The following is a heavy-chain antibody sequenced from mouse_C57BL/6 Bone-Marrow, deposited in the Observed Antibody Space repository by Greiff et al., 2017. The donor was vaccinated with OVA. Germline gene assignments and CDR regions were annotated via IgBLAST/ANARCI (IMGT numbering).Heavy chain of an antibody. CDR3: ARMRRDYYYGSSPFFDY. J-gene: IGHJ2*01. V-gene: IGHV2-2*01. CDR2: IWSGGST. Sequence: VQLQQSGPGLVQPSQSLSITCTVSGFSLTSYGVHWVRQSPGKGLEWLGVIWSGGSTDYNAAFISRLSISKDNSKSQVFFKMNSLQVDDTAIYYCARMRRDYYYGSSPFFDYWGQGTTLTVSS. D-gene: IGHD1-1*01. CDR1: GFSLTSYG.